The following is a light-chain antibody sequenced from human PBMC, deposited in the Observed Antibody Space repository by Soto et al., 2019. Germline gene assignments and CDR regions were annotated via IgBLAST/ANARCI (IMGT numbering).Light chain of an antibody. J-gene: IGLJ2*01. CDR2: DVS. CDR1: STDVGSYNY. CDR3: SSYTTSSSVV. V-gene: IGLV2-14*03. Sequence: QSVLTQPASVSGSPGQSITISCTGTSTDVGSYNYVSWYQQHPGKAPKLMIYDVSHRPSGVSNRFSGSKSGNTASLTISGLQAEDEVDYYCSSYTTSSSVVFGGGTKVTVL.